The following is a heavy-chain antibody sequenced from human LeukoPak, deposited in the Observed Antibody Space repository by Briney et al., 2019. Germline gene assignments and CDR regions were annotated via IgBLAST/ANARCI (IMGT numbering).Heavy chain of an antibody. J-gene: IGHJ6*02. V-gene: IGHV3-30*18. D-gene: IGHD3-10*02. CDR1: GFTFSSYG. Sequence: TGGSLRLSCAASGFTFSSYGMHWVRQAPGKGLEWVAVISYDGSNKYYADSVKGRFTISRDNSKNTLYLQMNSLRAEDTAVYYCAKDDPYGRYYYGMDVWGQGTTVTVSS. CDR3: AKDDPYGRYYYGMDV. CDR2: ISYDGSNK.